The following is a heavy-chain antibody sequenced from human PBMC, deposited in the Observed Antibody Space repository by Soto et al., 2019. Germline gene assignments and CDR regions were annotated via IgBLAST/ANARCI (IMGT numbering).Heavy chain of an antibody. CDR3: ARYSVNIEADGRIEL. J-gene: IGHJ5*02. CDR2: ISSDVATK. D-gene: IGHD2-21*01. V-gene: IGHV3-30*14. CDR1: VFSFISHS. Sequence: GVSLGLACTSSVFSFISHSIHLFRQAPVKGLEWVAVISSDVATKYVADSLKGRFTISRDNFESTMYIQMNNLRPEDTALYYCARYSVNIEADGRIELCGQRPLVTVSS.